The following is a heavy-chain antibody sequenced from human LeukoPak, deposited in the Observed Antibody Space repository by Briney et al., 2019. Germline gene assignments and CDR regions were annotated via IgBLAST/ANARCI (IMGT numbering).Heavy chain of an antibody. CDR3: ARDRTKTRVAVAEIPDY. V-gene: IGHV1-2*02. J-gene: IGHJ4*02. CDR1: GYTFTGYY. Sequence: ASVKVSCKASGYTFTGYYMHWVRQAPGQGLEWMGWINPNSGGTNYAQKFQGRVTMTRDTSISTAYMELCRLRSDDTAVYYCARDRTKTRVAVAEIPDYWGQGTLVTVSS. CDR2: INPNSGGT. D-gene: IGHD6-19*01.